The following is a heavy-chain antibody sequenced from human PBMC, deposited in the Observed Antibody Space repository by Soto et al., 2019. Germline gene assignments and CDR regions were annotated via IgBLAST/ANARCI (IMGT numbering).Heavy chain of an antibody. J-gene: IGHJ4*02. CDR1: GGSISSGDYY. D-gene: IGHD3-22*01. CDR2: IYYSGST. V-gene: IGHV4-30-4*01. CDR3: ARSDSSGYYGSDY. Sequence: NPSETLSLTCTVSGGSISSGDYYWSWIRQPPGKGLEWIGYIYYSGSTYYNPSLKSRVTISVDTSKNQFSLKLSSVTAADTAVYYCARSDSSGYYGSDYWGQGTLVTVSS.